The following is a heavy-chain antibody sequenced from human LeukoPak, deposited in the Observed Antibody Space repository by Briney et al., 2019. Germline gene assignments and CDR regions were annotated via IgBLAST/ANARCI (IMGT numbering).Heavy chain of an antibody. CDR1: GFTLTSYA. CDR3: SSLRGSSSQYFQH. J-gene: IGHJ1*01. Sequence: GESLRLSCAASGFTLTSYAMSWGRKAPGKGLEWVSAIIGSVHSTYYADSVKGRFTISRDNSKNTLYLQMDSPKTEDTAVYYCSSLRGSSSQYFQHWGQGTLVTVSS. V-gene: IGHV3-23*01. CDR2: IIGSVHST. D-gene: IGHD6-13*01.